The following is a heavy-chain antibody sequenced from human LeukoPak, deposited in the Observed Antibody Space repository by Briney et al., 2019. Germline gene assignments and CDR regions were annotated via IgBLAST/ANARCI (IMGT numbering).Heavy chain of an antibody. CDR1: GGTFSSYA. Sequence: GASVKVSCKASGGTFSSYAISWVRQAPGQGLEWMGRIIPIFGIANYAQKFQGRVTITADKSTSTAYMELSSLRSEDTAVYYCARNRGIAAAGRRIAPPQDNWFPPGGKEPRS. J-gene: IGHJ5*01. D-gene: IGHD6-13*01. CDR2: IIPIFGIA. CDR3: ARNRGIAAAGRRIAPPQDNWFPP. V-gene: IGHV1-69*04.